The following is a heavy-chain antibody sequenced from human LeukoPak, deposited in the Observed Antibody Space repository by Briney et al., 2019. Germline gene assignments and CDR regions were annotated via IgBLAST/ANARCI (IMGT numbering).Heavy chain of an antibody. V-gene: IGHV3-49*03. CDR2: IRHREYGGTA. Sequence: GVLRLSCATSGFNFGFVALDWIRPAPGEGLEWVGFIRHREYGGTAEYAASVNGRFAISRDDSKSIVYLQMNDLRTEDTGVYYCARERAGDVDYWGLGTLVTVSS. CDR1: GFNFGFVA. J-gene: IGHJ4*02. CDR3: ARERAGDVDY.